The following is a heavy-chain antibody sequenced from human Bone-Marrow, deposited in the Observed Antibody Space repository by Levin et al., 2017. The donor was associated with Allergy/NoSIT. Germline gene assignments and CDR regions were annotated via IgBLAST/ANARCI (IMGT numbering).Heavy chain of an antibody. Sequence: PSETLSLTCSVSGGSISRSTYFWGWIRQPPGKGLEWIGSIDNSGSTHYNPSLKSRVTISADTSKNQFSLKLSSVTAADTAVYYCARRDAFDIWGQGTTVIVSS. CDR1: GGSISRSTYF. J-gene: IGHJ3*02. CDR2: IDNSGST. CDR3: ARRDAFDI. V-gene: IGHV4-39*01.